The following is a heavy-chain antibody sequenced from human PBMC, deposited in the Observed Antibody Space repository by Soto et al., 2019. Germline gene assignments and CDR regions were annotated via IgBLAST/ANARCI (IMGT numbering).Heavy chain of an antibody. Sequence: PGGSLRLSCAASGFTFSSYAMSRVRQAPGKGLEWVSAISGSGGSTYYADSVKGRFTISRDNSKNTLYLQMNSLRAEDTAVYYCAKRVQLWLQLDYWGQGTLVTVSS. D-gene: IGHD5-18*01. CDR3: AKRVQLWLQLDY. V-gene: IGHV3-23*01. CDR1: GFTFSSYA. J-gene: IGHJ4*02. CDR2: ISGSGGST.